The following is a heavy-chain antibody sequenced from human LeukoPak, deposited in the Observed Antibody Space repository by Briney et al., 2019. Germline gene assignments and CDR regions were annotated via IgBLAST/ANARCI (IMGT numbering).Heavy chain of an antibody. Sequence: PGGSLRLSCAASGFTVSSNYMSWVRQAPGKGLEWVSVIYSGSSTYYADSVKGRFTISRDNSKNTLYLQMNSLRAEDTAVYYCAREDYYDSSGYYDYWGQGTLVTVSS. J-gene: IGHJ4*02. V-gene: IGHV3-66*01. CDR1: GFTVSSNY. CDR2: IYSGSST. D-gene: IGHD3-22*01. CDR3: AREDYYDSSGYYDY.